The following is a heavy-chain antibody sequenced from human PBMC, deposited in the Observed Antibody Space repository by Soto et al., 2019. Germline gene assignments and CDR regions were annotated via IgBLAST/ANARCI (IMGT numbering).Heavy chain of an antibody. CDR2: IKNRADGGTT. CDR1: GITFTNAW. Sequence: EVQLVESGGDLVKPGGCLRLSCAASGITFTNAWMSWVRQAPGKGLEWVGRIKNRADGGTTDYAAPVRGRFTTSRDDSKNTLFLQMNSLEAEDTAVYYSTTDPGDYEDFWGQGTLVTVSS. CDR3: TTDPGDYEDF. J-gene: IGHJ4*02. D-gene: IGHD4-17*01. V-gene: IGHV3-15*01.